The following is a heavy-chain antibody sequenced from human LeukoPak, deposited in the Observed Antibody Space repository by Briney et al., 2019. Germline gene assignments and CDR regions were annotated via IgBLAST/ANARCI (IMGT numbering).Heavy chain of an antibody. Sequence: ASVKVSCKASGYTFTGYYMHWVRQAPGQGLEWMGWINPNSGGTNYAQKFQGRVTMTRDTSTSTAYMELSRLRSDDTAVYYCAREGYYDSSGYRDYWGQGTLVTVSS. CDR3: AREGYYDSSGYRDY. CDR2: INPNSGGT. CDR1: GYTFTGYY. D-gene: IGHD3-22*01. V-gene: IGHV1-2*02. J-gene: IGHJ4*02.